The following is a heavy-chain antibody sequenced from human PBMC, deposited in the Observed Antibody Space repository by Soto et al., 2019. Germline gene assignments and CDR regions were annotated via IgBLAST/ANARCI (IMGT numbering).Heavy chain of an antibody. CDR1: GFSLSTSGVG. CDR2: IYWNDDK. D-gene: IGHD3-22*01. V-gene: IGHV2-5*01. CDR3: AHRSKYDSRSSESQIFRD. J-gene: IGHJ4*02. Sequence: SGPTLVKPTQTLTLTCTFSGFSLSTSGVGVGWIRQPPGKALEWLALIYWNDDKRYSPSLKSRLTITKDTSKNQVVLTMPNMDPVDTATYYCAHRSKYDSRSSESQIFRDWGQGTLVTVSS.